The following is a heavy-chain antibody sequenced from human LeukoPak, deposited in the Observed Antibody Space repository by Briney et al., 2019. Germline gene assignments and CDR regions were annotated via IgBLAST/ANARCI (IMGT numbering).Heavy chain of an antibody. Sequence: NPSETLSLTCAVSGYSISIGYYWGWIRQPPGKGLEWIGNIYHSGSTYYNPSVKSRVTMSVDTSKNQFSLKLSSVTAADPAVYYCARLYISGWYFDYWGQGTLVTVSS. V-gene: IGHV4-38-2*01. CDR2: IYHSGST. CDR1: GYSISIGYY. J-gene: IGHJ4*02. D-gene: IGHD6-19*01. CDR3: ARLYISGWYFDY.